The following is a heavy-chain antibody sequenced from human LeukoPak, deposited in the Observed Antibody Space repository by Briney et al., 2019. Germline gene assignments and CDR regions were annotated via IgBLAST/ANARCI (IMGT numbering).Heavy chain of an antibody. V-gene: IGHV4-34*01. D-gene: IGHD7-27*01. J-gene: IGHJ4*02. CDR3: ARAGTGDRSAVFDY. CDR1: GGSISSHY. Sequence: SETLSLTCSISGGSISSHYWNWIRQPPGKGLEWIGEINHNGYTNYNPSLESRVTISVDTSKNQFSLKVYSLTAADTAVYFCARAGTGDRSAVFDYWGQEILVTVSS. CDR2: INHNGYT.